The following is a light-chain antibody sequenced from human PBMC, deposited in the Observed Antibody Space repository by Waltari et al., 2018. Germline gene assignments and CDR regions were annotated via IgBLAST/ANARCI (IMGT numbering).Light chain of an antibody. Sequence: EIVLTQSPGTLSLSPGERATLSCRANQTVRTTYLAWYQQKPGQAPTLLIYGASSMATGIPDRFSGSGSGTDFSLTISSLEPEDFAVYYCQQYDISPLTFGGGTKVEIK. CDR1: QTVRTTY. J-gene: IGKJ4*01. V-gene: IGKV3-20*01. CDR3: QQYDISPLT. CDR2: GAS.